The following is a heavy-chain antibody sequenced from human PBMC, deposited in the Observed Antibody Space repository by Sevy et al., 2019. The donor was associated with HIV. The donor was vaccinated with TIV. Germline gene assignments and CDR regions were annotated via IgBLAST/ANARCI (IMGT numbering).Heavy chain of an antibody. V-gene: IGHV3-11*06. CDR3: ARDGDMTTVTYPYYFDY. CDR1: GFTFSDYY. D-gene: IGHD4-17*01. CDR2: ISSSSSYT. Sequence: GGSLRLSCAASGFTFSDYYMSWIRQAPGKGLEWVSYISSSSSYTNYADSVKGRFTISRDNAKNSLYLQMNSLRAEDTAVYYCARDGDMTTVTYPYYFDYWGQRTLVTVSS. J-gene: IGHJ4*02.